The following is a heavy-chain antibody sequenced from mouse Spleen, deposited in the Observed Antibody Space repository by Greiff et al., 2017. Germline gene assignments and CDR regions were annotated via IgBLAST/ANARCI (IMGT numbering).Heavy chain of an antibody. CDR1: GYTFTSYC. D-gene: IGHD1-1*01. J-gene: IGHJ4*01. Sequence: QVHVKQSGAELVKPGASVKLSCTASGYTFTSYCMHWVKQRPGQGLEWIGYINPGSGYTKYTPKFKDKATLTADKSSNTAYMQLSSLTYEDSAGYCCAKNYGSSLYDAMDYWGQRNSGTVSS. CDR3: AKNYGSSLYDAMDY. V-gene: IGHV1-7*01. CDR2: INPGSGYT.